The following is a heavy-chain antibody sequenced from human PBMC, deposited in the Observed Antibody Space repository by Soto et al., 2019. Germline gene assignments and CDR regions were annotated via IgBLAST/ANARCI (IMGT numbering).Heavy chain of an antibody. CDR3: AKDFDSYSSGRYGMDV. D-gene: IGHD6-19*01. CDR2: ISFDGSNK. J-gene: IGHJ6*02. V-gene: IGHV3-30-3*01. Sequence: GGSLRLSCAASGFTFSSYAMHWVRQAPGKGLQWVTVISFDGSNKYYADSVKGRFTISRDNSRNTLYLQMNSLRAEDTAVYYCAKDFDSYSSGRYGMDVWGQGTMVTVSS. CDR1: GFTFSSYA.